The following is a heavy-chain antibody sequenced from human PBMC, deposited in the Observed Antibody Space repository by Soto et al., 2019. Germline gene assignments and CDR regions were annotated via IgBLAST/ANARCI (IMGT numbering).Heavy chain of an antibody. D-gene: IGHD1-26*01. J-gene: IGHJ4*02. V-gene: IGHV4-59*01. CDR3: ARGVGRYGSNLDY. CDR1: GGSISSYC. CDR2: ICNSGGT. Sequence: QVQLQESGPGLVKPSETLSLTCTVSGGSISSYCWSWVRQPPGEGLEWIANICNSGGTNYNPSLKSRVVISVVTSRNQFSLKVSSVTAADTAVYYCARGVGRYGSNLDYWGQGTLVTVSS.